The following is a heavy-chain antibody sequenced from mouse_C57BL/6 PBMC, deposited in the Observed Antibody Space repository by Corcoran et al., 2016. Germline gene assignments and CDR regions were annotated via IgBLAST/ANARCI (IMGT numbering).Heavy chain of an antibody. D-gene: IGHD1-1*01. V-gene: IGHV1-81*01. CDR2: IYPRSGST. Sequence: QVQLQQSGAELARPGASVKLSCKASGYTFTSYGISWVKQRTGQGLEWIGEIYPRSGSTYYNEKFKGKATLTADKASSTAYMELRSLPSGDSAVYFCARGIIGYFVYWCQGTTLTVSS. CDR3: ARGIIGYFVY. CDR1: GYTFTSYG. J-gene: IGHJ2*01.